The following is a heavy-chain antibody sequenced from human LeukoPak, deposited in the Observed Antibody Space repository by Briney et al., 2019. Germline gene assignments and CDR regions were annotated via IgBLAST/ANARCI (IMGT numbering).Heavy chain of an antibody. CDR2: INPGDSDT. D-gene: IGHD3-10*01. CDR1: GYTFSSYW. V-gene: IGHV5-51*01. J-gene: IGHJ5*02. CDR3: ARQPGAGWFDP. Sequence: RGESLKISCKGSGYTFSSYWIAWVRQMPGRGLEWMAIINPGDSDTRYSPSFQGQVTISADKSISTVYLQWGSLKASDTAMYYCARQPGAGWFDPWGQGTLVTVSS.